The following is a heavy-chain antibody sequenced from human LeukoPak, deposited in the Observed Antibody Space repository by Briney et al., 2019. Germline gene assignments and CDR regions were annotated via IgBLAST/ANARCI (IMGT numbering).Heavy chain of an antibody. Sequence: SETLSLTCAVYGGSFSGYYWSWIRQPPGKGLEWIGEINHSGSTNYNPSLKSRVTISVDTSKNQFSLKLSSVTAADTAVYYCASCYGSGSYWFDPWGQGTLVTVSS. CDR2: INHSGST. V-gene: IGHV4-34*01. D-gene: IGHD3-10*01. CDR1: GGSFSGYY. J-gene: IGHJ5*02. CDR3: ASCYGSGSYWFDP.